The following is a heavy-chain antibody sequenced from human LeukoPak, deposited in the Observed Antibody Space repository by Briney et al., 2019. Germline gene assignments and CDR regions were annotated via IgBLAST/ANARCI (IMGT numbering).Heavy chain of an antibody. V-gene: IGHV4-34*01. CDR1: GGSFSGYY. D-gene: IGHD3-10*01. CDR3: ARGYGGGY. Sequence: SETLSLTCAVYGGSFSGYYWSWIRQPPGKGLEWIGEINHSGSTNYNPSLKSRVTISVDTSKNQFPLKLSSVTAADTAVYYCARGYGGGYWGQGTLVTVSS. J-gene: IGHJ4*02. CDR2: INHSGST.